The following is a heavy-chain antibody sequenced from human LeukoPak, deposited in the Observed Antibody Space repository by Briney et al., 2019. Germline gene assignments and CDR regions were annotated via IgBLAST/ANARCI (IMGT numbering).Heavy chain of an antibody. V-gene: IGHV4-39*07. CDR3: ARDILRFLEWDYYGMDV. J-gene: IGHJ6*02. CDR1: GGSISSTSYY. Sequence: SETLSLTCSVSGGSISSTSYYWGWIRQPPGKGLEWIGSIYYSGGTYYNPSLKSRVTISVDTSKNQFSLKLSSVTAADTAVYYCARDILRFLEWDYYGMDVWGQGTTVTVSS. D-gene: IGHD3-3*01. CDR2: IYYSGGT.